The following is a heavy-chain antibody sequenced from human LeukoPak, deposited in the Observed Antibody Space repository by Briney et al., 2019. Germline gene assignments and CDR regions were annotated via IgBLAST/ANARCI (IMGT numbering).Heavy chain of an antibody. CDR3: ARDWDRDDPTSDY. CDR2: IKEDGSEK. J-gene: IGHJ4*02. Sequence: PGGSLRLSCAASGFTFSSYWMSWVRQAPGKGLEWVANIKEDGSEKYYVDSVKGRFIVSRDNAKNSLYLQMNSLRAEDTAVYYCARDWDRDDPTSDYWGQGTLVTVSS. D-gene: IGHD2/OR15-2a*01. CDR1: GFTFSSYW. V-gene: IGHV3-7*01.